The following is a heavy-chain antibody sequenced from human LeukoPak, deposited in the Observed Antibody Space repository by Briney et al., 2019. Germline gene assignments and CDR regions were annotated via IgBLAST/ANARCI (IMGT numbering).Heavy chain of an antibody. J-gene: IGHJ5*02. CDR1: GGSISSGSYY. CDR3: ARYCSSTSCPSGNWFDP. D-gene: IGHD2-2*01. CDR2: IYTSGST. Sequence: SETLSLACTVSGGSISSGSYYWSWIRQPAGKGLEWIGRIYTSGSTNYNPSLKSRVTISVDTSKNQFSLKLSSVTAADTAVYYCARYCSSTSCPSGNWFDPWGQGTLVTVSS. V-gene: IGHV4-61*02.